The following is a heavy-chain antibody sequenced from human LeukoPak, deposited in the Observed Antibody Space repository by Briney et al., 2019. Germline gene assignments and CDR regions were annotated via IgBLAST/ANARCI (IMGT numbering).Heavy chain of an antibody. CDR1: GGSISSYY. D-gene: IGHD6-19*01. CDR3: ARDPAYSSGRAYYYYGMDV. CDR2: IYYSGST. J-gene: IGHJ6*02. Sequence: SETLSLTCTVSGGSISSYYWSWIRQPPGKGLEWIGYIYYSGSTNYNPSLKSRVTISVDTSKNQFSLKLSSVTAADTAVYYCARDPAYSSGRAYYYYGMDVWGQGTTVTVSS. V-gene: IGHV4-59*01.